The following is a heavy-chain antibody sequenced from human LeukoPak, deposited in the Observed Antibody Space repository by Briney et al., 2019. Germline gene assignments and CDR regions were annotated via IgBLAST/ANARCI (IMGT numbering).Heavy chain of an antibody. Sequence: GGSLRLSCAASGFTVSSNYMTWVRQAPGKGLEWVSVIYSGDSTYYADSVKGRFTISSDNSKNTLYLQMNSLRAEDTAVYYCARGVGTATDYWGQGTLVTVSS. CDR3: ARGVGTATDY. V-gene: IGHV3-53*01. CDR2: IYSGDST. J-gene: IGHJ4*02. D-gene: IGHD5-18*01. CDR1: GFTVSSNY.